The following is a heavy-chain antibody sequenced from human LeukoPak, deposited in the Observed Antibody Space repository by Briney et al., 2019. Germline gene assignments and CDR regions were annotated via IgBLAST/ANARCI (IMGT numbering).Heavy chain of an antibody. V-gene: IGHV3-66*01. Sequence: GGSLRLSCAASGFTVSSNSMIWVRQAPGKALECVSVIKTGGGTQYGDSVKGRFIVSRDSSTTVSLQMNNLRAEDTAVYFCARGQEVFSSPWQWGPKKEYHYTSMDVWGQGTTVTVSS. CDR1: GFTVSSNS. CDR2: IKTGGGT. D-gene: IGHD2-2*01. J-gene: IGHJ6*02. CDR3: ARGQEVFSSPWQWGPKKEYHYTSMDV.